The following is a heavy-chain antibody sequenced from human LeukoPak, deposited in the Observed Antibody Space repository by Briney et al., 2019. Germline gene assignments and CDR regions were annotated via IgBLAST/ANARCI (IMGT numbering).Heavy chain of an antibody. Sequence: SETLSLTCTVSGGSISSSSYYWGWIRQPPGKGLEWIGDIYYSGRTYYNLSLRNRVSISLDTAKNRFSLTLTSVTAADTAVYYCARRRYYDSTGFFDWGRGSLVIVSS. J-gene: IGHJ1*01. CDR3: ARRRYYDSTGFFD. V-gene: IGHV4-39*02. CDR1: GGSISSSSYY. D-gene: IGHD3-22*01. CDR2: IYYSGRT.